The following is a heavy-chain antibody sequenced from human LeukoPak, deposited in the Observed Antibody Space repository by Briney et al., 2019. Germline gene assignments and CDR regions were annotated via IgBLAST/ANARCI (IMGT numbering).Heavy chain of an antibody. J-gene: IGHJ6*03. V-gene: IGHV3-30*02. D-gene: IGHD3-10*01. Sequence: GGSLRLSCAASGFTFSSYGMHWVRQAPGKGLEWLTFIRYDGTNKYYADSVKGRFTISRDNAKNSLYLQMNSLRAEDTALYYCARVGHYGSGSYHYYYYYYMDVWGKGTTVIVSS. CDR3: ARVGHYGSGSYHYYYYYYMDV. CDR2: IRYDGTNK. CDR1: GFTFSSYG.